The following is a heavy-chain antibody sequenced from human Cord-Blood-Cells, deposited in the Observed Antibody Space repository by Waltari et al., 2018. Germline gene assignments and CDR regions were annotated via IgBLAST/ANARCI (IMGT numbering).Heavy chain of an antibody. CDR1: GDSVSSNSAA. CDR2: TYYRSKWYN. J-gene: IGHJ5*02. CDR3: ARDQGHYYDSSGYHNWFDP. Sequence: QVQLQQSGPGLVKPSQTLSLTCAISGDSVSSNSAAWHWIRQSPSRGLEWLGRTYYRSKWYNDYAVSVKSRITINPDTSKNQFSLQLNSVTPEDTAVYYCARDQGHYYDSSGYHNWFDPWGQGTLVTVSS. V-gene: IGHV6-1*01. D-gene: IGHD3-22*01.